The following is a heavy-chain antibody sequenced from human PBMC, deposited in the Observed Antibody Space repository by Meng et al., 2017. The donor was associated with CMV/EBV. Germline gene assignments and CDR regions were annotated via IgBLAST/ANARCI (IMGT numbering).Heavy chain of an antibody. D-gene: IGHD5-12*01. Sequence: GGSLRLSCAASGFTFSSYAMSWVRQAPGKGLEWVSAMSGSGGSTYYADSVKGRFTISRDNSKNTLYLQMNSLRAEGTAVYYCAKWGHSGYDPWGQGTLVTVSS. J-gene: IGHJ5*02. CDR2: MSGSGGST. CDR1: GFTFSSYA. CDR3: AKWGHSGYDP. V-gene: IGHV3-23*01.